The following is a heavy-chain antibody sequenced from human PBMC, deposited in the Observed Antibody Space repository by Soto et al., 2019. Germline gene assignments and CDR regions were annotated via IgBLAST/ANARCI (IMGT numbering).Heavy chain of an antibody. Sequence: ASVKVSCKASGYTFTSYYMHWVRQAPGQRLEWMGWINAGNGNTKYSQKFQGRVTITRDTSASTAYMELSSLRSEDTAVYYCARGYCSGGSCSGLVDYWGQGTLVTVS. CDR1: GYTFTSYY. CDR2: INAGNGNT. J-gene: IGHJ4*02. D-gene: IGHD2-15*01. V-gene: IGHV1-3*01. CDR3: ARGYCSGGSCSGLVDY.